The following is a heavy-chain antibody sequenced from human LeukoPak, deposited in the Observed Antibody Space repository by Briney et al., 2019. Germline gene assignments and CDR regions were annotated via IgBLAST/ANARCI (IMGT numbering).Heavy chain of an antibody. D-gene: IGHD1-26*01. CDR3: ARSRVGPTDGGGFDY. J-gene: IGHJ4*02. V-gene: IGHV4-39*01. CDR2: IYYSGST. Sequence: PSETLSLTCTVSSGSISSSSFYWGWIRPPPGKGLEWIGSIYYSGSTYYNPSLKSRFTISVDTSKNQFSLKLISVTAADTAVYYCARSRVGPTDGGGFDYWGQGTLVTVSS. CDR1: SGSISSSSFY.